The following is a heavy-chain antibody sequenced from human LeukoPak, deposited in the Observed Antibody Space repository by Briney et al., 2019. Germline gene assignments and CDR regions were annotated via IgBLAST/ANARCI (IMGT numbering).Heavy chain of an antibody. CDR2: IFYSGST. CDR3: ARELTNSITVAGRYYFDL. J-gene: IGHJ2*01. CDR1: GASIGSYY. D-gene: IGHD6-19*01. V-gene: IGHV4-59*01. Sequence: PSETLSLTCTVSGASIGSYYWSWIRQPPGKGLEWIGYIFYSGSTNYNPSLKSRVTISVETSKNQFSLKLTSVTAADTAVYYCARELTNSITVAGRYYFDLWGRGTPVTVSS.